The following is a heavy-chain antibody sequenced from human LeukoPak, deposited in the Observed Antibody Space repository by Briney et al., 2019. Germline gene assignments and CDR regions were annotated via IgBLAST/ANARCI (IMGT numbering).Heavy chain of an antibody. V-gene: IGHV4-59*08. Sequence: SETLSLTCTVSGGSISSYYWSWIRQPPGKGLEWIGYIYYNGSTNYNPSLKSRVTISVDTSKNQFSLKLSSVTAADTAVYYCARHEWYYDFWSGYYSPFDPWGQGTLVTVSS. CDR1: GGSISSYY. CDR2: IYYNGST. D-gene: IGHD3-3*01. CDR3: ARHEWYYDFWSGYYSPFDP. J-gene: IGHJ5*02.